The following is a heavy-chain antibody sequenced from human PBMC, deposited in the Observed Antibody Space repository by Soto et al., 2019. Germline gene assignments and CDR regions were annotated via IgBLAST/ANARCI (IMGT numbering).Heavy chain of an antibody. Sequence: SLTCTVSGGSIRGYYWSWIRQSAGMGLEWIGRMHTSGSTNYNPSLKSRVTFSVDMSKNQISLKLTSVTAADTALYYCVRASMPKAHFDSWGQGTLVTVSS. CDR1: GGSIRGYY. J-gene: IGHJ4*02. CDR2: MHTSGST. CDR3: VRASMPKAHFDS. V-gene: IGHV4-4*07. D-gene: IGHD2-2*01.